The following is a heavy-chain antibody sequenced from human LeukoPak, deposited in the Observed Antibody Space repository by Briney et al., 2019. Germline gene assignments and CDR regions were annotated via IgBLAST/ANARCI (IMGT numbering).Heavy chain of an antibody. J-gene: IGHJ4*02. V-gene: IGHV3-33*01. CDR2: IWYDGSRK. D-gene: IGHD3-10*01. CDR3: AREFAPYYFDY. Sequence: GGSLRLSCAASGFIFSNYGILWVRQAPGKGLEWVAVIWYDGSRKYYADSVKGRFTISRDSSTLYLQMNSLRAEDTAVYSCAREFAPYYFDYWGQGTLVTVSS. CDR1: GFIFSNYG.